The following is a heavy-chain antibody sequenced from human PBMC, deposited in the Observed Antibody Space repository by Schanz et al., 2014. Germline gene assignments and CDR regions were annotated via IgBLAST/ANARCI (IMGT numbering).Heavy chain of an antibody. CDR3: ARKMKLGVYGGKGHDSLDI. V-gene: IGHV3-74*01. J-gene: IGHJ3*02. D-gene: IGHD4-17*01. CDR2: INGDGSNT. CDR1: GFTFSPYW. Sequence: EVQLVESGGGLVQPGGSLRLSCGSSGFTFSPYWMHWVRQAPGKGLVWVSRINGDGSNTNYADSVKGRFTISRDNAKNTLYLQMNTLRAEDTAVYYCARKMKLGVYGGKGHDSLDIWGRGTMVTVSS.